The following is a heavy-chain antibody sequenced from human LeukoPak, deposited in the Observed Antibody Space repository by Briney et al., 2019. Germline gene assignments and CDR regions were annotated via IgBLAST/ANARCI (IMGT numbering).Heavy chain of an antibody. J-gene: IGHJ6*03. D-gene: IGHD3-3*01. V-gene: IGHV4-39*07. CDR1: GGSISSSSYY. CDR3: AREHQGTYFDFWSGSKANNYYYMDV. Sequence: PSETLSLTCTVSGGSISSSSYYWGWIRQPPGKGLEWIGTIHYSGSTYYNTSLKSRVTISVDTSKNQFSLKLRSVTAADTAVYYCAREHQGTYFDFWSGSKANNYYYMDVWGKGTTVTVSS. CDR2: IHYSGST.